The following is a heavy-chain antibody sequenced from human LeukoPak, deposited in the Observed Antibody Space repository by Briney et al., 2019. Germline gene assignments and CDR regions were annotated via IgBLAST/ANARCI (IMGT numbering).Heavy chain of an antibody. CDR2: IYYNGRT. CDR3: ARDRTNRGLFDY. D-gene: IGHD1-1*01. J-gene: IGHJ4*02. CDR1: GGSISSSNYY. Sequence: SETLSLTCTVSGGSISSSNYYWGWIRQPPGKGLECLGSIYYNGRTYYNPSLKSRVTISVDTSKNQFSLKLSSVTAADTAVYYCARDRTNRGLFDYWGQGTLVTVSS. V-gene: IGHV4-39*07.